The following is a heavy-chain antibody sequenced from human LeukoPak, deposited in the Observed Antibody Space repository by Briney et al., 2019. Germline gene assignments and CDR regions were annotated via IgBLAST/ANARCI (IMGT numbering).Heavy chain of an antibody. V-gene: IGHV3-53*01. CDR2: IYSGGST. Sequence: GGSLRLSCAASGFTVSSNYMSWVRQAPGKGLEWVSVIYSGGSTYYADSVKGRFTISRDNSKNTLYLQMNSLRAEDTAVYYCARHVDIVVSPLDYWGQGTLVTVSS. J-gene: IGHJ4*02. CDR3: ARHVDIVVSPLDY. D-gene: IGHD5-12*01. CDR1: GFTVSSNY.